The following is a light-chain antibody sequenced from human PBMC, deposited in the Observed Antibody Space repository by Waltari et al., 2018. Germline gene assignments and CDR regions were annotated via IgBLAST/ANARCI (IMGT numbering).Light chain of an antibody. V-gene: IGKV3-20*01. Sequence: IVLTQSPGTLSLSPGERATLPCRASQSVPHNYLAWLLHRPGQAPRLLIYGASKRATGTPDRISGSGSGTDFTLTISRLEPEDFAVYFCQQYGSFTFGGGTKVESK. CDR1: QSVPHNY. CDR3: QQYGSFT. CDR2: GAS. J-gene: IGKJ4*01.